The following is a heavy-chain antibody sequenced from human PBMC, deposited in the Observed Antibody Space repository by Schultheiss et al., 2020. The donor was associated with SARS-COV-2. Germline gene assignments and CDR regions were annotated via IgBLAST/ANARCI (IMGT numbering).Heavy chain of an antibody. CDR1: GGSFSGYY. Sequence: SQTLSLTCAVYGGSFSGYYWSWIRQPPGKGLEWIGSIYHTGSTYYNPSLKSRVTISVDTSKNQFSLKLSSVTAADTAVYYCARLMYNWNYAGDYWGQGTLVTVSS. J-gene: IGHJ4*02. D-gene: IGHD1-7*01. V-gene: IGHV4-34*01. CDR2: IYHTGST. CDR3: ARLMYNWNYAGDY.